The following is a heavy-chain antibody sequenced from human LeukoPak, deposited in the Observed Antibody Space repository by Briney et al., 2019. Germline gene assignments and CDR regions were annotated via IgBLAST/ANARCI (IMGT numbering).Heavy chain of an antibody. Sequence: ASVKVSCKASGYTFTNYGISWVRQAPGQGLEWMGWISAYNGNTNYAQELQGRVTMTTDTSTSTAYMELRSLRSDDTAVYYCARYLNYYDSSGYPDYWGQGTLVTVSS. J-gene: IGHJ4*02. V-gene: IGHV1-18*01. CDR1: GYTFTNYG. CDR2: ISAYNGNT. CDR3: ARYLNYYDSSGYPDY. D-gene: IGHD3-22*01.